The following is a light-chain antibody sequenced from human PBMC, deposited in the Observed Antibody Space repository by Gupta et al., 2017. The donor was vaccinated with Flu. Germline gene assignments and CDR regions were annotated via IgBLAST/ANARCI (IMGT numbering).Light chain of an antibody. CDR1: QSLLYSDGTTY. CDR2: KGS. CDR3: RQTKHCPIT. J-gene: IGKJ5*01. V-gene: IGKV2-30*01. Sequence: DVVMTQSPLSLSATLGQPASISCRSSQSLLYSDGTTYFNWFHQRPGQSPRRLIYKGSNRDSGVPDRFSGSGSGTEFTLKISRVEAEDVGIYYCRQTKHCPITFGQGTQMDIK.